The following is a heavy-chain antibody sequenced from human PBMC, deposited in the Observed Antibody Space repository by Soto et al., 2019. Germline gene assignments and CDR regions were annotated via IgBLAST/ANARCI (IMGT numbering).Heavy chain of an antibody. CDR1: GGSFSGYY. Sequence: SETLSLTCAVHGGSFSGYYWTWIRQPPGKGLAWIGEINHSGSTNYNPSLKSRVTISVDTSKNQFSLRLSSVTAADTAVYYCARGPYCSGGSCLNWFDPWGQGALVTVSS. J-gene: IGHJ5*02. V-gene: IGHV4-34*01. CDR2: INHSGST. CDR3: ARGPYCSGGSCLNWFDP. D-gene: IGHD2-15*01.